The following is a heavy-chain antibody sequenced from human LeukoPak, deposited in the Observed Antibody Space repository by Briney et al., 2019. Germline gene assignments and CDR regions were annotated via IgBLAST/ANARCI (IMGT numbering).Heavy chain of an antibody. J-gene: IGHJ5*02. CDR3: ARGLGVVVPAVDWFDP. CDR2: ISAYNGNT. Sequence: ASVKVSCKASGYTFTSYGISWVRQAPGQGLEWMGWISAYNGNTNYAQKFQGRVTMTRDTSTSTVYMELSSLRSEDTAVYYCARGLGVVVPAVDWFDPWGQGTLVTVSS. CDR1: GYTFTSYG. D-gene: IGHD2-2*01. V-gene: IGHV1-18*01.